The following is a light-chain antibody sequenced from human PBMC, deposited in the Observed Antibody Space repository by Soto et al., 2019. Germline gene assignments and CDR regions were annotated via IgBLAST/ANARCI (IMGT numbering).Light chain of an antibody. Sequence: DIQMTQSPSSLSASVGDRVTITCRASQSISSYLNWYQQKPGKAPKLLIYAASSLQSGVPSRFSGNGSGTDFTLTISSLQPEDFATYYCQQSYSTPYTFGQGTKLELK. CDR1: QSISSY. V-gene: IGKV1-39*01. CDR3: QQSYSTPYT. CDR2: AAS. J-gene: IGKJ2*01.